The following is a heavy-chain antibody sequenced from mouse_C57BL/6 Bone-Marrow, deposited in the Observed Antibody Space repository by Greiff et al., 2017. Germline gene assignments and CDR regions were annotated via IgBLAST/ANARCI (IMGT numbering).Heavy chain of an antibody. V-gene: IGHV1-50*01. D-gene: IGHD1-1*02. Sequence: VQLQQPGAELVKPGASVKLSCKASGYTFTSYWMQWVKQRPGQGLKWIGEIDPSDSYTNYNQKFKGKATLTVDTSSSTAYMQLSSLTSEDSAVYYCARGWAWFAYWGQGTLVTVSA. J-gene: IGHJ3*01. CDR3: ARGWAWFAY. CDR2: IDPSDSYT. CDR1: GYTFTSYW.